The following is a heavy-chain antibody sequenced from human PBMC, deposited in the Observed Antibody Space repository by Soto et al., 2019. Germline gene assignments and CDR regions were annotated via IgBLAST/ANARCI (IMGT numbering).Heavy chain of an antibody. D-gene: IGHD3-3*01. J-gene: IGHJ4*02. CDR3: AKRGGDDFWRSFDY. CDR2: ISGSGEST. Sequence: GGSLRLSCAASGFTFSSSAMSWVRQAPGKGLEWVSSISGSGESTYYADSVKGRFTISRDNPRNTLYLQMNSLRAEDTALYYCAKRGGDDFWRSFDYWGRGTLVTVSS. V-gene: IGHV3-23*01. CDR1: GFTFSSSA.